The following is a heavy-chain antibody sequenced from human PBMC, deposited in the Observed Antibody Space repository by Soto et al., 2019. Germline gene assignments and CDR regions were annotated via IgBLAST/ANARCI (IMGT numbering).Heavy chain of an antibody. V-gene: IGHV3-23*01. CDR1: GITFSTYA. J-gene: IGHJ6*02. Sequence: EVQLLQSGGGLVQPGGSLSLSCAASGITFSTYAMSWVRQAPGKGLEWVSTVAANVTNRHYADFVKGRFTISRDNSKNTLSLQMYSLRVEDTAIYYCAGDYLRLNSLNGNFYSFGMDVWGQGTAVTVSS. D-gene: IGHD4-17*01. CDR3: AGDYLRLNSLNGNFYSFGMDV. CDR2: VAANVTNR.